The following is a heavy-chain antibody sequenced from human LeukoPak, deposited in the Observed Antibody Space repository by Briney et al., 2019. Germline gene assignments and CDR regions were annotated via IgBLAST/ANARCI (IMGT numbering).Heavy chain of an antibody. Sequence: GGSLRLSCAASGFTFSSYGMHWVRQAPGKGLEWVAVISYDGSNKYYADSVKGRFTISRDNSKNTLYLQMNSLRAEDTAVYYCASLPYSSSWYYYYYMDVWGKGTTVTISS. CDR1: GFTFSSYG. CDR2: ISYDGSNK. V-gene: IGHV3-30*03. CDR3: ASLPYSSSWYYYYYMDV. D-gene: IGHD6-13*01. J-gene: IGHJ6*03.